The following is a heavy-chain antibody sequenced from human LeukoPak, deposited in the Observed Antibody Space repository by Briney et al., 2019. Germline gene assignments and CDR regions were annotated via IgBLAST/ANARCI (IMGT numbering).Heavy chain of an antibody. CDR2: INHSGST. CDR1: GGSFSGYY. CDR3: AGQATSGSYPQH. J-gene: IGHJ1*01. V-gene: IGHV4-34*01. Sequence: PSETLSLTCAVYGGSFSGYYWSWIRQPPGKGLEWIGEINHSGSTNYNPSLKSRVTISVDTSKNQFSLKLSSVTAADTAVYYCAGQATSGSYPQHWGPGTLVNVSS. D-gene: IGHD1-26*01.